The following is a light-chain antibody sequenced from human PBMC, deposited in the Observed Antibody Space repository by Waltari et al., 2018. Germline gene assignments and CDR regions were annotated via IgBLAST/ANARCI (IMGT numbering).Light chain of an antibody. CDR2: GAS. Sequence: EIVLTQSPGTLSLSPGERATLSCRASQSVRSSYFAWYQQKPGQAPRLLLYGASSRATGIPDRFSGSGSGIDFTLTISRLEPEDSAVYYCQQYGSSPYTFGQGTKVEIK. V-gene: IGKV3-20*01. CDR1: QSVRSSY. CDR3: QQYGSSPYT. J-gene: IGKJ2*01.